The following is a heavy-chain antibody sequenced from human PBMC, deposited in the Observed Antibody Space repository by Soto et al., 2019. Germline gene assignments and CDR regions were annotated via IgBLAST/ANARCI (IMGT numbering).Heavy chain of an antibody. CDR1: GGSISSYY. Sequence: PSETLSLTCTVSGGSISSYYWTWIRQPPGKGLEWIGYIYYSGSTNYNPSLKSRVTISVDTSKNQFSLKLSSVTAADTAVYYCASRKKATVTFDYWGQATLVTVSS. CDR3: ASRKKATVTFDY. V-gene: IGHV4-59*01. D-gene: IGHD4-17*01. J-gene: IGHJ4*02. CDR2: IYYSGST.